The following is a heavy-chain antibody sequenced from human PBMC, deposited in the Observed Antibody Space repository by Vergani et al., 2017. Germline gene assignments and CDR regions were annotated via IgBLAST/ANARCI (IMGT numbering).Heavy chain of an antibody. D-gene: IGHD3-10*01. V-gene: IGHV3-53*04. Sequence: VQLVESGGGLVKPGESLRLSCAASGFTFSDYYMSWIRQAPGKGLEWVSVIYSGGSTYYADSVKGRFTISRHNSKNTLYLQMNSLRAEDTAVYYCARGAYGSGSYYPSYWGQGTLVTVSS. J-gene: IGHJ4*02. CDR1: GFTFSDYY. CDR3: ARGAYGSGSYYPSY. CDR2: IYSGGST.